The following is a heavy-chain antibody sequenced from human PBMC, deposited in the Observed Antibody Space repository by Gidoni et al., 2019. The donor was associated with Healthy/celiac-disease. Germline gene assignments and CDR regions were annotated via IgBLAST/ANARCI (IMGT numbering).Heavy chain of an antibody. D-gene: IGHD2-2*01. V-gene: IGHV1-69*06. Sequence: QVQLVQSGAEVKQPGSSVKVSCKASGGTFSSYAISWVRQAPGQGLEWMGGIIPIFGTANYAQKFQGRVTITADKSTSTAYMELSSLRSEDTAVYYCARVGCSSTSCYQNFDYWGQGTLVTVSS. CDR3: ARVGCSSTSCYQNFDY. CDR1: GGTFSSYA. J-gene: IGHJ4*02. CDR2: IIPIFGTA.